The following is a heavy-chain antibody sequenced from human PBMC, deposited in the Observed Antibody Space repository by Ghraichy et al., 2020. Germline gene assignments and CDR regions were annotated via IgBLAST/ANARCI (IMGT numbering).Heavy chain of an antibody. CDR2: IYDTGST. J-gene: IGHJ4*02. CDR1: GGSISSDY. V-gene: IGHV4-59*01. Sequence: SETLSLTCTVSGGSISSDYWNWIRQPPGEALEWIGYIYDTGSTNYNPSLTSRVTISADISKNQFSLKLTSVNAADTAVYYCARVKFQSAGIDFWGQGILVTVSS. D-gene: IGHD1-26*01. CDR3: ARVKFQSAGIDF.